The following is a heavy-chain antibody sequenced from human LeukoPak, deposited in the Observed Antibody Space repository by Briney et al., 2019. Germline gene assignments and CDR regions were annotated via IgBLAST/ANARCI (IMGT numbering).Heavy chain of an antibody. V-gene: IGHV3-23*01. Sequence: PGGSLRLSCAASGFTFSSYAMSWVRQAPGKGLEWVSAISGSGGSTYYADSVKGRFTISRDNSKNTPYLQMNSLRAEDTAVYYCANSDFWSGIEYYYMDVWGKGTTVTVSS. D-gene: IGHD3-3*01. J-gene: IGHJ6*03. CDR1: GFTFSSYA. CDR3: ANSDFWSGIEYYYMDV. CDR2: ISGSGGST.